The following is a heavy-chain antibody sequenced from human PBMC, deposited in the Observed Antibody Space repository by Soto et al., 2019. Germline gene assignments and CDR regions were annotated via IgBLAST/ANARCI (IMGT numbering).Heavy chain of an antibody. V-gene: IGHV4-59*01. D-gene: IGHD6-6*01. CDR1: GGSMSSYY. CDR2: IYYSGST. Sequence: SETLSLTFTVSGGSMSSYYWGLIRQPPGKGLEWIGYIYYSGSTNYNPSLKSRVTISVDTSKNQFSLKLSSVTAADTAVYYCARVNLYSSSLWFDPWGQGTLVIVS. J-gene: IGHJ5*02. CDR3: ARVNLYSSSLWFDP.